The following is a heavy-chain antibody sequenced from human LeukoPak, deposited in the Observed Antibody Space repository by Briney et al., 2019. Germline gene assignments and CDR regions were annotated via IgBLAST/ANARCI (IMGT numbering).Heavy chain of an antibody. J-gene: IGHJ4*02. Sequence: GGSLRLSCAASGFTFSAFGMHWVRQAPAKGLEWAAVISYDGSYEYLAESVKGRFTISRDDSKNTLYLQINSLRAEDTAMYYYAKEENTAANSWGQGTLVSVSS. CDR1: GFTFSAFG. D-gene: IGHD2-2*01. V-gene: IGHV3-30*18. CDR3: AKEENTAANS. CDR2: ISYDGSYE.